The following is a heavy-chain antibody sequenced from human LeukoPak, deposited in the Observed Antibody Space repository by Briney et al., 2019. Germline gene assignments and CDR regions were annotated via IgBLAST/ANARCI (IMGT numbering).Heavy chain of an antibody. V-gene: IGHV3-43*02. CDR1: GLPIGDFA. CDR3: ARESGKFDY. Sequence: PGGSLRPSCVASGLPIGDFAMHWVRQAPGQGLEWVSLISGDGISTFFTDSVKGRFSISRDNSKNSLFLEMSSLRTEDTAMYYCARESGKFDYWGQGTLVAVSS. CDR2: ISGDGIST. J-gene: IGHJ4*02.